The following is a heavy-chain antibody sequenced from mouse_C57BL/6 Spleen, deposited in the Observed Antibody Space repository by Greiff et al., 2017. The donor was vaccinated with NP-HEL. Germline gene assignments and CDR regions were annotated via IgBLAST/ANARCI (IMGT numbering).Heavy chain of an antibody. CDR3: ARNRISTVVAYYLDY. CDR1: GYAFRSSW. J-gene: IGHJ2*01. CDR2: IYPGDGDT. D-gene: IGHD1-1*01. V-gene: IGHV1-82*01. Sequence: QVQLQESGPELVKPGASVKISCKASGYAFRSSWMNWVKQRPGKGLEWIGRIYPGDGDTNYNGKFKGKATLTADKSSSTAYMQLSSLTSEDSAVYFCARNRISTVVAYYLDYWGQGTTLTVSS.